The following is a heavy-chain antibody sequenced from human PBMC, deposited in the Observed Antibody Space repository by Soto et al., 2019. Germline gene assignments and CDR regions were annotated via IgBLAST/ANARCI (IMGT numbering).Heavy chain of an antibody. CDR3: AASTFSYGMEV. Sequence: GESLKISCKGSGYTFTNYWIGWVRQMPGKGLEWMGIIYTGDSHTKYNPSFQGQVTISADKSITTTYLQWSRLTASDTAIYYCAASTFSYGMEVWGQGTTVTVSS. J-gene: IGHJ6*02. CDR1: GYTFTNYW. CDR2: IYTGDSHT. V-gene: IGHV5-51*01.